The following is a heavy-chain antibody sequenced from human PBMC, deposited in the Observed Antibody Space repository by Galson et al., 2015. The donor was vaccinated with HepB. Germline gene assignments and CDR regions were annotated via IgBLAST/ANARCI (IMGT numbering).Heavy chain of an antibody. J-gene: IGHJ2*01. CDR3: ARLLDTVTKFWYFDL. Sequence: ETLSLTCTVSGGSISSSSYYWGWIRQPPGKGLEWIGSIYYSGSTYYNPSLKSRVTISVDTSKNQFSLKLSSVTAADTAVYYCARLLDTVTKFWYFDLWGRGTLVTVSS. V-gene: IGHV4-39*01. D-gene: IGHD4-17*01. CDR1: GGSISSSSYY. CDR2: IYYSGST.